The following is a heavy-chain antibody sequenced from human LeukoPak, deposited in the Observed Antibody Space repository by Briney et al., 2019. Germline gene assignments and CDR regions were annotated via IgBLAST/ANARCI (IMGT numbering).Heavy chain of an antibody. V-gene: IGHV3-7*05. D-gene: IGHD3-10*01. CDR3: ARSFTILDAFDI. Sequence: GGSLRLSCAASGFTSSSYWMSWVRQAPGKGLEWVANIKQDGSEKYYVDSVKGRFTISRDNAKNSLYLQMNSLRAEDTAVYYCARSFTILDAFDIWGQGTMVTVSS. CDR2: IKQDGSEK. J-gene: IGHJ3*02. CDR1: GFTSSSYW.